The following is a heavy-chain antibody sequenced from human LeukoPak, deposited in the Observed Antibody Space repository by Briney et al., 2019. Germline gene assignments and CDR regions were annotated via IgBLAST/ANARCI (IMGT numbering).Heavy chain of an antibody. D-gene: IGHD3-16*01. CDR3: ARRGDEWFDP. J-gene: IGHJ5*02. V-gene: IGHV5-51*01. Sequence: GESLKISCKASGYSFASYWIGWVRQMPGQGLEWMGIIHPGASDTRYSPSFQGQVTISADKSINTAFLQWSSLKASDTAMYYCARRGDEWFDPWGQGTLVTVSS. CDR1: GYSFASYW. CDR2: IHPGASDT.